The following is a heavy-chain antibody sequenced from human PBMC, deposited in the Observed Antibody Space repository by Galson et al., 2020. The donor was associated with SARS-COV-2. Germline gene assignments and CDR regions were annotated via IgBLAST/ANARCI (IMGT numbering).Heavy chain of an antibody. Sequence: ASVKVSCRASGYTFITYDINWVRQATGQGLEWMGWMNPNTGRAAFAQSFQGRVTMTRDTSINTAYMELSSLTSEDTGIYYCVWPYTSSSWLGYWGQGTLVTVSS. V-gene: IGHV1-8*01. CDR1: GYTFITYD. J-gene: IGHJ4*02. CDR2: MNPNTGRA. CDR3: VWPYTSSSWLGY. D-gene: IGHD6-6*01.